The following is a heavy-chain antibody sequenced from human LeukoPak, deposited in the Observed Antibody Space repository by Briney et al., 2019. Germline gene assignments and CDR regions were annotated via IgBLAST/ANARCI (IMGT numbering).Heavy chain of an antibody. Sequence: SETLSLTCTVSGGSIRNYFCSWIRQPPGKGLEWAGYIYYSGTTSYNPSLKSRVTISVDTSKNQISLKLNSVTAADTAVYYCARHFAGPGTYTPYFGMDVWGQGTTVTVSS. CDR1: GGSIRNYF. CDR2: IYYSGTT. J-gene: IGHJ6*02. CDR3: ARHFAGPGTYTPYFGMDV. V-gene: IGHV4-59*08. D-gene: IGHD3-3*01.